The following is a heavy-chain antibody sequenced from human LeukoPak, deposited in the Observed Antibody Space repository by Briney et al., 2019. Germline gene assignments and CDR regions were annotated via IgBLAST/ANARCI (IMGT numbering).Heavy chain of an antibody. V-gene: IGHV4-59*12. CDR3: ATPNDAFNI. CDR1: GGSISSYY. Sequence: SETLSLTCTVSGGSISSYYWSWIRQPPGKGLEWIGEIHHRGGTNYNSSLRSRVTISIDTSKNQFSLKLTSVTAADTAVYYCATPNDAFNIWGQGTMVTVSS. CDR2: IHHRGGT. J-gene: IGHJ3*02.